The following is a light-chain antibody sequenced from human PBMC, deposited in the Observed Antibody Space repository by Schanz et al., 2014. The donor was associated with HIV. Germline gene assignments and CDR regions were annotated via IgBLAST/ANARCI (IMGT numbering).Light chain of an antibody. CDR3: QSYDSSLSAL. CDR2: NND. J-gene: IGLJ2*01. Sequence: QSVLTQPPSASGTPGQRVTISCSGTNANIGSNTVNWYRQFPGTAPKQLIYNNDQRPSGVPDRFSGSKSGTSASLAISGLQSDDEADYYCQSYDSSLSALFGGGTKVTVL. CDR1: NANIGSNT. V-gene: IGLV1-44*01.